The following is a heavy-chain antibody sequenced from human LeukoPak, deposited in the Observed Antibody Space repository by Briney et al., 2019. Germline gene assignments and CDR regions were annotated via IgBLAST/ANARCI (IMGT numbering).Heavy chain of an antibody. CDR3: ANRLPGYTSNWYHGYFDY. J-gene: IGHJ4*02. V-gene: IGHV2-5*01. CDR1: GFSLSTSEVW. CDR2: IYWHDDK. Sequence: SGPTLAKPTQTLTPTCAFSGFSLSTSEVWVGWIRQPPGVALESLTIIYWHDDKCYSPSLKSRLTVSRDISKFKMLLRIIKMDPVDSATYYYANRLPGYTSNWYHGYFDYWGQGTLVTVSS. D-gene: IGHD6-13*01.